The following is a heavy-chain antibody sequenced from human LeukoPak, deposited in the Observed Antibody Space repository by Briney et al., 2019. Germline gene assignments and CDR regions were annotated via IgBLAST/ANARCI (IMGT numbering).Heavy chain of an antibody. CDR1: GGTFSSYA. CDR3: AREAVVTPGFDY. CDR2: IIPIFGTA. V-gene: IGHV1-69*13. D-gene: IGHD4-23*01. Sequence: ASVKVSCKASGGTFSSYAISWVRQAPGQGLEWMGGIIPIFGTANYAQKFQGRVTITADESTSTAYMELSSLRSEDTAVYYCAREAVVTPGFDYWGQGTLVTVSS. J-gene: IGHJ4*02.